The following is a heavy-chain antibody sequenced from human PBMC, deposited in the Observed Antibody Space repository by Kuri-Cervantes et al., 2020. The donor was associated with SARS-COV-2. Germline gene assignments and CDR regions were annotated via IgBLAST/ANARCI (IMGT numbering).Heavy chain of an antibody. CDR2: ISYDGSNK. J-gene: IGHJ5*02. D-gene: IGHD2-2*01. CDR1: GFTFSSYA. V-gene: IGHV3-30-3*01. CDR3: ARERGVIPAGLGWFDP. Sequence: GGSLRLSCAASGFTFSSYAMHWVRQAPGKGLEWVAVISYDGSNKYYADSVKGRFTISRDNSKNSLYLQMNSLRVEDTAVYYCARERGVIPAGLGWFDPWGQGTLVTVSS.